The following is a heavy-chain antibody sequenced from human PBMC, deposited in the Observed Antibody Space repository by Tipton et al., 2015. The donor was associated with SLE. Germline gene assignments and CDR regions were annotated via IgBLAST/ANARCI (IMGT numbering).Heavy chain of an antibody. CDR1: GYTFTSYG. Sequence: QSGAEVKKPGASVKVSCKASGYTFTSYGISWVRQAPGQGLEWMGWISAYNGNTNYAQKLQGRVTMTTDTSTSTAYMELRSLRSDDTAVYYCARDGPLGYYDSSGYYSDAFDIRGQGTMVTVSS. V-gene: IGHV1-18*01. J-gene: IGHJ3*02. CDR2: ISAYNGNT. D-gene: IGHD3-22*01. CDR3: ARDGPLGYYDSSGYYSDAFDI.